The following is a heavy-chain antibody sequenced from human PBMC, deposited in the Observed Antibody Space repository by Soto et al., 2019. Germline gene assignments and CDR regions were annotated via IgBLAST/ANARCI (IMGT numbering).Heavy chain of an antibody. J-gene: IGHJ6*03. V-gene: IGHV3-30*03. CDR3: AIAYCSGGCCYRASYYYYTDV. D-gene: IGHD2-15*01. Sequence: TGGSLRLSCAASGFTFSSYGMHWVRQAPGKGLEWVAVISYDGSNKYYADSVKGRFTISRDNSKNTLYLQMNSLRAEDTAVYYCAIAYCSGGCCYRASYYYYTDVWGEGLPVTVS. CDR2: ISYDGSNK. CDR1: GFTFSSYG.